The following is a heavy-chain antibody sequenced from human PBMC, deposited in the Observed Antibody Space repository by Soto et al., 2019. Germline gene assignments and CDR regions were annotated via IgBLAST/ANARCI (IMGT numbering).Heavy chain of an antibody. D-gene: IGHD3-22*01. J-gene: IGHJ6*02. CDR2: IIPIFGTA. CDR1: GGTFSSYA. CDR3: ARGDSGGSGSPASHYYSGLDV. V-gene: IGHV1-69*13. Sequence: ASVKVSCKASGGTFSSYAISWVRQAPGQGLEWMGGIIPIFGTANYAQKFQGRVTITADESTSTAYMELSSLRAKDTALYYCARGDSGGSGSPASHYYSGLDVWGQGTTVTVSS.